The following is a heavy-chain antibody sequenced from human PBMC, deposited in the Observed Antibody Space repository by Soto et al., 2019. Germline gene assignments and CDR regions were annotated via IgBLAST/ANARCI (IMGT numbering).Heavy chain of an antibody. CDR3: ERYAYNRDAFNI. Sequence: DVQLVESGGGLVKPGGSLRLSCAASGFNFITFSMNWVRQAPGKGLEWVSSISASSSSIYYAESVKGRFTVSRDNAKNSLYLQMNSLTAEDTDLTYLERYAYNRDAFNIWGQGTTVTVSS. D-gene: IGHD3-16*01. CDR2: ISASSSSI. J-gene: IGHJ3*02. CDR1: GFNFITFS. V-gene: IGHV3-21*01.